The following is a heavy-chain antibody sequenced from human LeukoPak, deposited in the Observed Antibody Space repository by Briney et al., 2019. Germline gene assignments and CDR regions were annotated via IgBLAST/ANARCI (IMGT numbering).Heavy chain of an antibody. Sequence: SVKVSCKASGGTFSSYAISWVRQAPGQGLEWMGGIIPIFGTANYAQKFQGRVTITADESTGTAYMELSSLRSEDTAVYYCARNIVVVVAASLSPFDPWGQGTLVTVSS. D-gene: IGHD2-15*01. CDR3: ARNIVVVVAASLSPFDP. V-gene: IGHV1-69*13. CDR2: IIPIFGTA. CDR1: GGTFSSYA. J-gene: IGHJ5*02.